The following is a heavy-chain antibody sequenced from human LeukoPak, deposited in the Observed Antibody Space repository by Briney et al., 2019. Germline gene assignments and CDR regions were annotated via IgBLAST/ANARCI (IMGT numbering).Heavy chain of an antibody. Sequence: ASVKVSCKASGYTFTSYDINWVRQATGQGLEWMGWMNPNSGNTGYAQKFQGRVTMTRNTSISTAYMELSSLRSEDTAVYYCARGPCYSSSRHDDAFDIWGQGTMVTVSS. CDR2: MNPNSGNT. D-gene: IGHD6-13*01. CDR1: GYTFTSYD. V-gene: IGHV1-8*01. J-gene: IGHJ3*02. CDR3: ARGPCYSSSRHDDAFDI.